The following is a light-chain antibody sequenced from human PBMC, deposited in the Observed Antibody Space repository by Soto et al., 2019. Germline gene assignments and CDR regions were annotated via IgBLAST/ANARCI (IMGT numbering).Light chain of an antibody. V-gene: IGKV3-15*01. J-gene: IGKJ1*01. CDR3: QQYNNWPRT. CDR1: QSVSSN. Sequence: TVMTQSPATLSVSPWETVTVSCRASQSVSSNVAWYQQKPGQAPKLLIYGASTRATGIPARFSGSGSGTEFTLTISSLQSEDFAVYYCQQYNNWPRTFGQGTKVDIK. CDR2: GAS.